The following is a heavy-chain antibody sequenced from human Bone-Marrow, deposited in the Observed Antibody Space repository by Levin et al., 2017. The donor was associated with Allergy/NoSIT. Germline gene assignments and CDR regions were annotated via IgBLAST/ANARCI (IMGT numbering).Heavy chain of an antibody. J-gene: IGHJ4*02. D-gene: IGHD3-10*01. CDR2: ISGSGNT. Sequence: SETLSLTCSVSGGSISSGNYYWSWIRQPAGKGLEWIGRISGSGNTNANPSLKSRVTISVDSSKNQFSLTVTSVTAADTAVYYCARVGYGSGIPLDYWGQGTLVTVSS. V-gene: IGHV4-61*02. CDR3: ARVGYGSGIPLDY. CDR1: GGSISSGNYY.